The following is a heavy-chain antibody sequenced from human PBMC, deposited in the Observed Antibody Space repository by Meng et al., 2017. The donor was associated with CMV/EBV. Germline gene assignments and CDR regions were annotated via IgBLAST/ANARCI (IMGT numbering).Heavy chain of an antibody. CDR2: IYYSGST. D-gene: IGHD3-3*01. V-gene: IGHV4-39*07. CDR1: GGSISSSSYY. CDR3: AREGYDFWSGSPPRGWFDP. J-gene: IGHJ5*02. Sequence: SETLSLTCTVSGGSISSSSYYWGWIRQPPGKGLEWIGSIYYSGSTYYNPSLKSRVTISVDTSKNQFSLKLSSVTAVDTAVYYCAREGYDFWSGSPPRGWFDPWGQGTLVTVSS.